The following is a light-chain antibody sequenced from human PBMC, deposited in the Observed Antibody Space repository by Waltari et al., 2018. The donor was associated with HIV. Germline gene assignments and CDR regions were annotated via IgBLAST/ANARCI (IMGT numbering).Light chain of an antibody. J-gene: IGKJ2*03. CDR1: QSVSSDY. Sequence: DIVLTQSPGTLSLSPGERATLSCRASQSVSSDYIAWYQQKPGQAPMLLIYGASNRATGIPDRFSGSGAGKAFTLTIGRLEPEDLAVYYCQQYGSSPMYSFGQGTKVEMK. CDR2: GAS. CDR3: QQYGSSPMYS. V-gene: IGKV3-20*01.